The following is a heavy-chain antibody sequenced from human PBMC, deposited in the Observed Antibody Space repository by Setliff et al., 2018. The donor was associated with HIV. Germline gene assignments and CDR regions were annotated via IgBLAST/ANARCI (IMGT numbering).Heavy chain of an antibody. V-gene: IGHV4-61*08. Sequence: SETLSLTCTVSGGSISSGGYYWSWIRQHPGKGLEWIGYIYTSGSTNYNPSLKSRVTISLDTSKNQFSLKLTSVTAADTAVYYCARLSGDYYYFDYWGQGTPVTVSS. CDR2: IYTSGST. CDR1: GGSISSGGYY. J-gene: IGHJ4*02. CDR3: ARLSGDYYYFDY. D-gene: IGHD2-21*02.